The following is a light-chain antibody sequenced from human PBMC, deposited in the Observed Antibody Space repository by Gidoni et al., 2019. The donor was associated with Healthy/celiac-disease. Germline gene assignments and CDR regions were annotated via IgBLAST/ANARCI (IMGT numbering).Light chain of an antibody. CDR1: QIISRY. J-gene: IGKJ1*01. CDR3: QQSYSTSWT. V-gene: IGKV1-39*01. CDR2: AAS. Sequence: DIQMTQSPASLSASVGDRVTITCRASQIISRYFNWYQQKPEKAPKLLIYAASSLQSGVPSRFSGSGSGTGFTLTISSLQPEDFATYYFQQSYSTSWTFGQGTKVEIK.